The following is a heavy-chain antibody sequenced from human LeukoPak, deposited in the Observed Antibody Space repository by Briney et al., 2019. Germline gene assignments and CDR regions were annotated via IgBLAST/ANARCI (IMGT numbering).Heavy chain of an antibody. J-gene: IGHJ4*02. CDR1: GYTFSSFY. V-gene: IGHV1-46*01. CDR3: ARVGVTAMPHSDY. CDR2: INPSGSGT. D-gene: IGHD5-18*01. Sequence: ASVKVSCKASGYTFSSFYMHWVRQAPGQGLEWMGIINPSGSGTSYAQKFQGRVTMTRDTSTSTVYMELSSLRSEDTAVYYCARVGVTAMPHSDYWGQGTLVTVSS.